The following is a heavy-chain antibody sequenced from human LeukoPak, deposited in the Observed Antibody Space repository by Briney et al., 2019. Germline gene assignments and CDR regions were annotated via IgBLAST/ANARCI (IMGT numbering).Heavy chain of an antibody. D-gene: IGHD2-15*01. CDR2: IRSQTAGGTT. Sequence: PGRSLRLSCAASGFTFSSYGMHWVRQAPGKGLEWVGRIRSQTAGGTTDFAAPVKGRFSISRDDSKNSLYLQMNSLTSEDTAVYYCAHGSAQYYEYWGQGTLVTVSS. V-gene: IGHV3-15*07. J-gene: IGHJ1*01. CDR1: GFTFSSYG. CDR3: AHGSAQYYEY.